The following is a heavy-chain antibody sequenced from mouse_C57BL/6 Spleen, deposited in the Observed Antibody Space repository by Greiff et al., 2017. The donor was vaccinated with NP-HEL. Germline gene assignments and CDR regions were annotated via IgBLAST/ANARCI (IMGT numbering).Heavy chain of an antibody. CDR2: IRSKSNNYAT. D-gene: IGHD5-2*01. CDR3: VRQGNNYGFAY. V-gene: IGHV10-1*01. CDR1: GFSFNTYA. Sequence: GGGLVQPKGSLKLSCAASGFSFNTYAMNWVRQAPGKGLEWVARIRSKSNNYATYYADSVKDRFTISRDDSESMLYLQMNNLKTEDTAMYYCVRQGNNYGFAYWGQGTLVTVSA. J-gene: IGHJ3*01.